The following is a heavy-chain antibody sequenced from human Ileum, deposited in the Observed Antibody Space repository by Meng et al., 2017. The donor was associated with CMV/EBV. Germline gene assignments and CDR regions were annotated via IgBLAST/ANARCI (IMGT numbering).Heavy chain of an antibody. J-gene: IGHJ6*02. D-gene: IGHD5/OR15-5a*01. CDR2: IWYDGSNK. V-gene: IGHV3-33*06. CDR1: GFAVSSNY. Sequence: GESLKISCAASGFAVSSNYMSWVCQAPGKGLEWVAVIWYDGSNKYYADSVKGRFTISRDNSKNTLYLQMNSLRAEDTAVYYCAKDLGKSTDDYYYYGMDVWGQGTTVTVSS. CDR3: AKDLGKSTDDYYYYGMDV.